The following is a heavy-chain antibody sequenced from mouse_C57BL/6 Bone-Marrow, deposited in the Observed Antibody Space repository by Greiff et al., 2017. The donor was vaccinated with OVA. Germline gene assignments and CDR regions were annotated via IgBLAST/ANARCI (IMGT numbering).Heavy chain of an antibody. CDR3: AREGWLLRFDY. CDR2: IDPSDSYT. CDR1: GYTFTSYW. D-gene: IGHD2-3*01. J-gene: IGHJ2*01. V-gene: IGHV1-69*01. Sequence: QVQLKESGAELARPGASVKLSCKASGYTFTSYWMHWVKQRPGQGLEWIGEIDPSDSYTNYNQKFKGKSTLTVDKSSSTAYMQLSSLTSEDSAVYYCAREGWLLRFDYWGQGTTLTVSS.